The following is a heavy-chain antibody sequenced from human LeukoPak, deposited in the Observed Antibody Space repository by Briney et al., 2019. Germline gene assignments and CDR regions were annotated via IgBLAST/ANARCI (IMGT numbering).Heavy chain of an antibody. CDR3: ARGYSCSDY. J-gene: IGHJ4*02. D-gene: IGHD5-18*01. CDR1: GFSFSSYT. CDR2: VSGNGGST. V-gene: IGHV3-23*01. Sequence: GGSLRLSCAASGFSFSSYTLSWVRQAPGKGLEWVSAVSGNGGSTVYADSVKGRFTISRDNAKNSLYLQMNSLRAEDTAVYYCARGYSCSDYWGQGTLVTVSS.